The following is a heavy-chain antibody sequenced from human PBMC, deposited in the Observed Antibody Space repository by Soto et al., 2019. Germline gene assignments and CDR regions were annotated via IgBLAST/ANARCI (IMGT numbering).Heavy chain of an antibody. CDR3: ARGVGSGSYYNQYNWFDP. Sequence: QVQLVQSGGEVKKPGASVKASCKASGYTFTNYGISWVRQAPGQGLEWMGWINVYNGNTKYAQKVQGRVTMTTDTSTSTAYMELRSLRSDDTAVYYCARGVGSGSYYNQYNWFDPWGQGTLVTVSS. CDR2: INVYNGNT. J-gene: IGHJ5*02. V-gene: IGHV1-18*01. CDR1: GYTFTNYG. D-gene: IGHD3-10*01.